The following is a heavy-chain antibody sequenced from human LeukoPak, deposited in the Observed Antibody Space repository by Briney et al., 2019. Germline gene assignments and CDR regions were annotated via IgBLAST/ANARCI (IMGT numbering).Heavy chain of an antibody. Sequence: SETLSLTCTVSGGSISSYYWSWIRQPPGKGLEWIGYIYYSGSTYYNPSLKSRVTMSVDTSKNQFSLKLSSVTAADTAVYYCARVHGDYYYYYMDVWGKGTTVTISS. V-gene: IGHV4-59*12. D-gene: IGHD3-16*01. J-gene: IGHJ6*03. CDR3: ARVHGDYYYYYMDV. CDR1: GGSISSYY. CDR2: IYYSGST.